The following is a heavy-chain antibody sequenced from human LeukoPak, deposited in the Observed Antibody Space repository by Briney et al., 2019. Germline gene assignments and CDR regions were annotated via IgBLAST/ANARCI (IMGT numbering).Heavy chain of an antibody. V-gene: IGHV3-74*01. CDR1: GFTFSSYW. CDR3: ARGPNYGTFDY. J-gene: IGHJ4*02. Sequence: GGSLRLSCAASGFTFSSYWMHWVRQAPGKGLVWVSRINSDGSSTGYADSVKGRFTISRDNAENTLYLQMNSLRAGDTAVYYCARGPNYGTFDYWGQGTLVTVSS. CDR2: INSDGSST. D-gene: IGHD4-17*01.